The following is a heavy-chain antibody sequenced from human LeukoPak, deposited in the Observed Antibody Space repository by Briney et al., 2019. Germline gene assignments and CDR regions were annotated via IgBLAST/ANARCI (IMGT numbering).Heavy chain of an antibody. J-gene: IGHJ5*02. CDR2: IKSDGSTA. CDR3: AKSDYFDP. V-gene: IGHV3-74*01. CDR1: GFTFSNYW. D-gene: IGHD4/OR15-4a*01. Sequence: GGSLRLSCAASGFTFSNYWMNWIRQAPGKGLVWVSRIKSDGSTATYADSVKGRFSVSRDNAKNTVYLQMNSLRTEDTAVYYCAKSDYFDPWGQGTLATVSS.